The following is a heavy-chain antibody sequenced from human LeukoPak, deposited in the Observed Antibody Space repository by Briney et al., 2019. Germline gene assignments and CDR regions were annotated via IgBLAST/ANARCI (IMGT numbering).Heavy chain of an antibody. V-gene: IGHV3-11*01. CDR2: ISSGDSTI. CDR1: GFTFSDYY. Sequence: GGSLRLSSAASGFTFSDYYMSWIRQAPGKGLEWVSYISSGDSTIYYADSVKGRFTISRDNAKNSLYLQMNSLRAEDTAVYYCARDRPRDGYDFYHYGMDVWGQGTTVTVFS. J-gene: IGHJ6*02. D-gene: IGHD5-24*01. CDR3: ARDRPRDGYDFYHYGMDV.